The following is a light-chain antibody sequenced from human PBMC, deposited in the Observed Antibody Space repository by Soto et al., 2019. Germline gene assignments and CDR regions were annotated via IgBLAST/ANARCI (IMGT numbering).Light chain of an antibody. CDR2: AAS. J-gene: IGKJ3*01. CDR3: QQSYTTPFT. Sequence: DIQMTQSPSSLSASVGDRVTIPCRASQSISTYLNWYQQKPGKPPKLLIYAASSLQTGVPSRFSGTGSGTDFTLTINSLQPEDIATYYCQQSYTTPFTFGPGTKVDFK. V-gene: IGKV1-39*01. CDR1: QSISTY.